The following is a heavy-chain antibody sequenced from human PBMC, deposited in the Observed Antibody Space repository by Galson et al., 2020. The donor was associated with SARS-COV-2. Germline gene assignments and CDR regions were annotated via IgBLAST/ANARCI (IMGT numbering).Heavy chain of an antibody. J-gene: IGHJ3*02. CDR2: INPNSGGT. CDR3: ARDMEYQDMDGVDI. CDR1: GYTFTGYY. Sequence: ASVKVSCKASGYTFTGYYMHWVRQAPGQGFEWMGWINPNSGGTNYAQKFQGRVTMTSDTSISTAHMELSRLTSDDTAVYYCARDMEYQDMDGVDIWGQGTVVTVSS. V-gene: IGHV1-2*02. D-gene: IGHD2-2*01.